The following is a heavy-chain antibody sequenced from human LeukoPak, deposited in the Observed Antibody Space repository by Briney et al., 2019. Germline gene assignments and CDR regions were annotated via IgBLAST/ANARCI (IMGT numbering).Heavy chain of an antibody. Sequence: GGSLRLSCAASGFTFSSYWMSWVRQAPGKGLEWVANIKQDGSEKYYVDSVKGRFTISRDNAKNSLYLQMNSLRAEDTAVYYCARDHCSSTSCYGRYYHGMDVWGQGTTVTVS. D-gene: IGHD2-2*01. CDR3: ARDHCSSTSCYGRYYHGMDV. J-gene: IGHJ6*02. CDR2: IKQDGSEK. V-gene: IGHV3-7*01. CDR1: GFTFSSYW.